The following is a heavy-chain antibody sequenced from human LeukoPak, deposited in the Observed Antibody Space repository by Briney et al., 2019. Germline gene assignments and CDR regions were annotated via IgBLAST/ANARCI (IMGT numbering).Heavy chain of an antibody. CDR1: GASISSYY. Sequence: SETLSLSRTVSGASISSYYTSGIRQPPGKGLEWIGYIFYSGSTLYNPTLQSRVTISVDTSKNQFSLKLTSLTAADTAVYYCASGPFPAACPDKEFDYLGQ. V-gene: IGHV4-59*01. CDR2: IFYSGST. J-gene: IGHJ4*02. CDR3: ASGPFPAACPDKEFDY. D-gene: IGHD6-25*01.